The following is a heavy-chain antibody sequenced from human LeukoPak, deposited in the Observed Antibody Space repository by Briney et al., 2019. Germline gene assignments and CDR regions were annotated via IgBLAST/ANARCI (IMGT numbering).Heavy chain of an antibody. CDR2: INHSGST. V-gene: IGHV4-34*01. D-gene: IGHD3-9*01. J-gene: IGHJ3*02. CDR1: GTSLSSYC. Sequence: SETLSLTCAVSGTSLSSYCWSWIRQPPEKGLEWVGEINHSGSTNYNPSLKSRVTISVDTSKNQFSLRVTSVTAADTAVYYCARARYVNSFYAFDIWGQGTLVTVSS. CDR3: ARARYVNSFYAFDI.